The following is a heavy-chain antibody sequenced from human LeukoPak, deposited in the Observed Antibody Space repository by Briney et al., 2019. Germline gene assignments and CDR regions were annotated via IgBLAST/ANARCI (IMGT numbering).Heavy chain of an antibody. Sequence: RGESLKISCKGSGYSFTSYWIGWVRQMPGKGLEWMGIIYPGDSDTRYSPSFQGQVTISAVKSISTAYLQWSSLKASDTAMYYCARLHHYYYYGMDVWGQGTTVTVSS. CDR1: GYSFTSYW. J-gene: IGHJ6*02. CDR3: ARLHHYYYYGMDV. V-gene: IGHV5-51*01. CDR2: IYPGDSDT.